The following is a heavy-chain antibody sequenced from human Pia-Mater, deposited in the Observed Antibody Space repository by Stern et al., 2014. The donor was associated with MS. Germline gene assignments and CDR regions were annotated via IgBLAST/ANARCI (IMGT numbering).Heavy chain of an antibody. V-gene: IGHV4-59*01. CDR2: INYSGSN. Sequence: QLQLQESGPGLVKPSETLSLTCTVSGDSISTFYWNWIRQSPGKGLEWIGQINYSGSNKYNHSLKHRVTISVDTSKTQVSLNLRTVTAADTAVYYCARRDYYDSSGYYDDAFDIWGQGTMVTVSS. CDR1: GDSISTFY. CDR3: ARRDYYDSSGYYDDAFDI. D-gene: IGHD3-22*01. J-gene: IGHJ3*02.